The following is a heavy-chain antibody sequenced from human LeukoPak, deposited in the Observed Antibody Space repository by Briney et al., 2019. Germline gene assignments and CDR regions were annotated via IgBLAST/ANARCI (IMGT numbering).Heavy chain of an antibody. D-gene: IGHD6-25*01. Sequence: ASVKVSCKASGYTFTGYYMHWVRQAPGQGLEWMGWINPNSGGTNYAQKFQGRVTMTRDTSISTAYMELSRLRSDDTAVYYCARTFLARGIAAGGYEPGGRGTWVAVSS. V-gene: IGHV1-2*02. CDR1: GYTFTGYY. CDR3: ARTFLARGIAAGGYEP. CDR2: INPNSGGT. J-gene: IGHJ5*02.